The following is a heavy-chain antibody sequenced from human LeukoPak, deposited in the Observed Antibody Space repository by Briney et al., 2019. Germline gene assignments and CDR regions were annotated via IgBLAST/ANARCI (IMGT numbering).Heavy chain of an antibody. CDR3: AKVVNFGVVTSDGFHV. Sequence: GRSLRLSCAASGFTFSNSAMSCARQPPGKGLEWVSGISGRCSSTNYANTVKGQFTISRDNAENTLYLQMNSLRAEDMAIYYWAKVVNFGVVTSDGFHVRGQGTKGTVSS. D-gene: IGHD3-3*01. CDR2: ISGRCSST. CDR1: GFTFSNSA. V-gene: IGHV3-23*01. J-gene: IGHJ3*01.